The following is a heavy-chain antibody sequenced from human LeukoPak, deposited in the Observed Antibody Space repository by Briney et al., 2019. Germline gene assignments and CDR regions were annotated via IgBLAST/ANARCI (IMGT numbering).Heavy chain of an antibody. Sequence: SGGSLRLSCAASGFTFSSYGMHWVRQAPGKGLEWVAVISYDGSNKYYADSVKGRFTISRDNSKNTLYLQMNSLRAEDTAVYYCAKVSGYFDGDDAFGIWGQGTMVTVSS. J-gene: IGHJ3*02. CDR2: ISYDGSNK. CDR1: GFTFSSYG. D-gene: IGHD3-9*01. CDR3: AKVSGYFDGDDAFGI. V-gene: IGHV3-30*18.